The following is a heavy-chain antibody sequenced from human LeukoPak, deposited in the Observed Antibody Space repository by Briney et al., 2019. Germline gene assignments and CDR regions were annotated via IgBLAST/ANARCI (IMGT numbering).Heavy chain of an antibody. CDR3: VRFGYCSGGSCRYFDY. J-gene: IGHJ4*02. D-gene: IGHD2-15*01. V-gene: IGHV3-66*01. CDR2: IYSGGST. Sequence: GGSLRLSCAASGFTVSSNYMNWVRQAPGKGLEWVSVIYSGGSTYYADSVKGRFTISRDNSKNTLYLQMNSLRAEDTAVYYCVRFGYCSGGSCRYFDYWGQGTLVTVSS. CDR1: GFTVSSNY.